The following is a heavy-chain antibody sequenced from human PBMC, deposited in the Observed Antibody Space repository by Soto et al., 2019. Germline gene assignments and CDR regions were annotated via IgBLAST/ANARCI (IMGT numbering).Heavy chain of an antibody. V-gene: IGHV3-73*01. Sequence: EVQLVESGGGLVQPGGSLKLSCAASGFRLSGSAMHWVRQAAGKGLEWVGRIRSKTNNYATEYGASVKGRFTISRDDSKNTAYLQMNSLKTEDTAVYYCKSRTTVAAFTDYWGQGTLVTVSS. J-gene: IGHJ4*02. D-gene: IGHD4-17*01. CDR1: GFRLSGSA. CDR2: IRSKTNNYAT. CDR3: KSRTTVAAFTDY.